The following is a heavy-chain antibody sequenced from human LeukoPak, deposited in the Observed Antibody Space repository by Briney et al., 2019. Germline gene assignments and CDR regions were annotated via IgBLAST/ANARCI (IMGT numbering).Heavy chain of an antibody. D-gene: IGHD3-22*01. CDR2: INPNSGGT. V-gene: IGHV1-2*02. CDR3: ARAPYYYDSSGVDY. J-gene: IGHJ4*02. CDR1: GYTFTGYY. Sequence: ASVKVSCKASGYTFTGYYMRWVRQAPGQGLEWMGWINPNSGGTNYAQKFQGRVTMTRDTSISTAYMELSRLRSDDTAVYYCARAPYYYDSSGVDYWDQGTLVTVSS.